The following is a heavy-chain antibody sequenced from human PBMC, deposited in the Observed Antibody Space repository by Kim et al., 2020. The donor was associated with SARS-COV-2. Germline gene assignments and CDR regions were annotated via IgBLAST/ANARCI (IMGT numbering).Heavy chain of an antibody. CDR1: GGSISSSSYY. V-gene: IGHV4-39*01. Sequence: SETLSLTCTVSGGSISSSSYYWGWIRQPPGKGLEWIGSIYYSGSTYYNPSLKSRVTISVDTSKNQFSLKLSSVTAADTAVYYCARHNGYSSGWYVFDYWG. CDR2: IYYSGST. J-gene: IGHJ4*01. D-gene: IGHD6-19*01. CDR3: ARHNGYSSGWYVFDY.